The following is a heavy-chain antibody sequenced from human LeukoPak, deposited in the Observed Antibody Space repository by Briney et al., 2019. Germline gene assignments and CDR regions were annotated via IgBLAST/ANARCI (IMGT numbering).Heavy chain of an antibody. Sequence: GGSLRLSCAASGFTLSSHFMNWVRQAPGKGLEWVSSISGDSTYIYNAGSVKGRFTISRDNAQASLYLQMISLRADDTAVYYCARVSGRLERQSDLDYWGQGTLVIVSS. CDR1: GFTLSSHF. D-gene: IGHD1-1*01. J-gene: IGHJ4*02. V-gene: IGHV3-21*01. CDR3: ARVSGRLERQSDLDY. CDR2: ISGDSTYI.